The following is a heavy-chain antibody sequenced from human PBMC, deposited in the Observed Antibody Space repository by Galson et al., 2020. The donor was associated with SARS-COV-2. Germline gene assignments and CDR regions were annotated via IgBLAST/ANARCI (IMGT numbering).Heavy chain of an antibody. V-gene: IGHV3-13*01. Sequence: GSLRLSCAASGFTFSTYDMHWVRQVIGKGLEWVATIGTAGDTYYPGSVRGRFTISREDDKNSFHLQMNSLRAGDTAVYYCARNAEAGHEEVHWYFDLWGRGTLITVSS. CDR3: ARNAEAGHEEVHWYFDL. CDR1: GFTFSTYD. D-gene: IGHD6-19*01. J-gene: IGHJ2*01. CDR2: IGTAGDT.